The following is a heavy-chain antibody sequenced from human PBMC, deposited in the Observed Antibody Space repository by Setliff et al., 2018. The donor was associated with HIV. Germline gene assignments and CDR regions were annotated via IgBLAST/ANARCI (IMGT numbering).Heavy chain of an antibody. CDR1: GFIFSRYE. CDR2: ISSSGSTK. J-gene: IGHJ6*02. CDR3: ARDTLRLQLSYYGMDV. Sequence: GGSLRLSCAASGFIFSRYEVNWVRQAPGKGLEWVSYISSSGSTKYYADSVKGRFTISRDNSKNTLYLQMNSLRAEDTAVYYCARDTLRLQLSYYGMDVWGQGTTVTVSS. V-gene: IGHV3-48*03. D-gene: IGHD6-25*01.